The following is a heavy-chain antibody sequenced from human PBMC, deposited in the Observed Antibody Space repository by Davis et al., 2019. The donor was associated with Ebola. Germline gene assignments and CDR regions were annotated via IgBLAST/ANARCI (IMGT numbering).Heavy chain of an antibody. Sequence: SETLSLTCTVSGGSISSYYWSWIRQPPGKGLEWIGEINHSGSTNYNPSLKSRVTISVDTSKNQFSLKLSSVTAADTAVYYCARLGYCSGGSCVYYYYGMDVWGQGTTVTVSS. CDR2: INHSGST. J-gene: IGHJ6*02. CDR3: ARLGYCSGGSCVYYYYGMDV. D-gene: IGHD2-15*01. CDR1: GGSISSYY. V-gene: IGHV4-34*01.